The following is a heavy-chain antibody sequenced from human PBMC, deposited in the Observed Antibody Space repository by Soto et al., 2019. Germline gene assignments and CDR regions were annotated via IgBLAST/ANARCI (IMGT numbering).Heavy chain of an antibody. J-gene: IGHJ4*02. V-gene: IGHV4-30-2*01. D-gene: IGHD2-2*01. Sequence: SETLSLTCTVSGDSMTSGDYSWSWIRQPPGKGLEWLGYIYRTGNTHYSPSLKSRVSISQDRSKNQFSLELTSVTAADTAVYYCARGAYQYSIAYWGQGPLVTVS. CDR2: IYRTGNT. CDR1: GDSMTSGDYS. CDR3: ARGAYQYSIAY.